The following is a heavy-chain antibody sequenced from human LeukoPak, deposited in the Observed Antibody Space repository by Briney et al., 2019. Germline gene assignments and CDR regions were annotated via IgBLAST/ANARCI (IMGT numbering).Heavy chain of an antibody. Sequence: SETLSLTCAVYGGSFSGYYWSWIRQPPGKGLEWIGEINHRGSTNYNPSLKSRVTISVDTSKNQFSLKLSSVTAADTAVYYCARRALRYSSSWYFDYWGQGTLVTVSS. D-gene: IGHD6-13*01. J-gene: IGHJ4*02. CDR2: INHRGST. V-gene: IGHV4-34*01. CDR3: ARRALRYSSSWYFDY. CDR1: GGSFSGYY.